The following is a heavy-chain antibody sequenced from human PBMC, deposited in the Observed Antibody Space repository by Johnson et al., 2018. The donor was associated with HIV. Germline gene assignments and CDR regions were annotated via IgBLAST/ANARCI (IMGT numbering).Heavy chain of an antibody. CDR1: GFTFDDYA. V-gene: IGHV3-43D*03. Sequence: VQLVESGGGVVRPGGSLRLSCAASGFTFDDYAMHWVRQAPGNGLEWVSLIRWDGAITHYADSVKGRFTISRDNSRNSLYLQMKSLRPEDTALYYCARAEIYEGRVGDFAFDIWSRGTMVTVSS. CDR2: IRWDGAIT. CDR3: ARAEIYEGRVGDFAFDI. D-gene: IGHD3-10*01. J-gene: IGHJ3*02.